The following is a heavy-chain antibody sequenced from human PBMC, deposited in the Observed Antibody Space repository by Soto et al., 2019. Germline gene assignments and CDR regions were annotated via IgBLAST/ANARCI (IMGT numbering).Heavy chain of an antibody. CDR1: GFSLTTSVVG. Sequence: QITLNESGPAVVRPTETLTLTCRFSGFSLTTSVVGVGWIRQSPGTAPEWLALIYWDDDKSYSASLKSRLTITKDTSKNQVVLTVSDLDPTDTATYYCAHRVLRTVFGLVTTTAIYFDFWGQGTPVAVSS. V-gene: IGHV2-5*02. CDR3: AHRVLRTVFGLVTTTAIYFDF. D-gene: IGHD3-3*01. J-gene: IGHJ4*02. CDR2: IYWDDDK.